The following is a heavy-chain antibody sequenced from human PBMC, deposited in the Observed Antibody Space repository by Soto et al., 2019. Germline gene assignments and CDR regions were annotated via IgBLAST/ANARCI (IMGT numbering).Heavy chain of an antibody. V-gene: IGHV3-30*18. Sequence: QVQLVESGGGVVQPGRSLRLSCAASGFTFSSYGMHWVRQAPGKGLEWVAVISYDGSNKYYADSVKGRFTISRDNSKNTLYLQMNSLRAEDTAVYYCAKDLNRACSWDNIVVVPAAELTMPANCYYGMDVWGQGTTVTVSS. CDR2: ISYDGSNK. D-gene: IGHD2-2*01. CDR3: AKDLNRACSWDNIVVVPAAELTMPANCYYGMDV. J-gene: IGHJ6*02. CDR1: GFTFSSYG.